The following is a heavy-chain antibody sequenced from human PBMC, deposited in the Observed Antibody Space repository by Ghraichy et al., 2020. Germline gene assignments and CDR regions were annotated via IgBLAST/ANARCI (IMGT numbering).Heavy chain of an antibody. CDR3: ARFRHYDSSGYKWAFDI. Sequence: SETLSLTCAVYGGSFSGYYWSWIRQPPGKGLEWIGEINHSGSTNYNPSLKSRVTISVDTSKNQFSLKLSSVTAADTAVYYCARFRHYDSSGYKWAFDIWGQGTMVTVSS. V-gene: IGHV4-34*01. J-gene: IGHJ3*02. D-gene: IGHD3-22*01. CDR2: INHSGST. CDR1: GGSFSGYY.